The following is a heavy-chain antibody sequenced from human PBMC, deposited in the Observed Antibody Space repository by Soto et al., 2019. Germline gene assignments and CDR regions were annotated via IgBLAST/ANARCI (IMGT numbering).Heavy chain of an antibody. CDR3: TTDPSRYYYYGMDV. CDR2: IKSKTDGGTT. CDR1: GFTFSNAW. V-gene: IGHV3-15*07. J-gene: IGHJ6*02. Sequence: GGSLRLSCAASGFTFSNAWMNWVRQAPGRGLEWVGRIKSKTDGGTTDYAAPVKGRFTISRDDSKNTLYLQMNSLKTEDTAVYYSTTDPSRYYYYGMDVWGQGTTVTVSS.